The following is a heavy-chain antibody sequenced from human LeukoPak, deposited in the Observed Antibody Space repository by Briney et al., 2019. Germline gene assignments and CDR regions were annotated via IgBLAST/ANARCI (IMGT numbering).Heavy chain of an antibody. CDR3: AKLRSGDPVAATNY. CDR2: ISGSDGST. CDR1: GFIFSNYA. V-gene: IGHV3-23*01. Sequence: PGGSLRLSCAASGFIFSNYAMSWVRQAPGKGLEWVSTISGSDGSTYYADSVKGRFTISRDNSKNTLYLQMNSLRVDDTAVYYCAKLRSGDPVAATNYRGQGTMVTVSS. J-gene: IGHJ4*02. D-gene: IGHD2-15*01.